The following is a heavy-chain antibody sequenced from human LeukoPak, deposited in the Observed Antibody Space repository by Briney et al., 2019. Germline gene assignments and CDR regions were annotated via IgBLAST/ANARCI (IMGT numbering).Heavy chain of an antibody. Sequence: KPSETLSLTCTVSGGSISSYYWSWIRQPPGKGLEWIGYIYYSGSTNYNPSLKSRVTISVDTSKNQFSLKLSSVTAADTAVYYCARKGRAVADSIDYWGQGTLVTVSS. CDR3: ARKGRAVADSIDY. J-gene: IGHJ4*02. CDR1: GGSISSYY. D-gene: IGHD6-19*01. CDR2: IYYSGST. V-gene: IGHV4-59*08.